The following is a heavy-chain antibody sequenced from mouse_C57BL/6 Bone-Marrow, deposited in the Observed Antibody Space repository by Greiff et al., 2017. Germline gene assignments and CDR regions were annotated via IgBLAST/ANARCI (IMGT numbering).Heavy chain of an antibody. CDR3: ARSYYRDAIDY. Sequence: VQLKQSGPELVKPGASVKIPCKASGYTFTDYNMDWVKQSHGKSLEWIGDINPNHGGTIYNQKFKGKATLTVDTSSSTAYMELRSLTSEDTAVDYCARSYYRDAIDYWGQGTSVTVSS. CDR2: INPNHGGT. D-gene: IGHD2-14*01. V-gene: IGHV1-18*01. J-gene: IGHJ4*01. CDR1: GYTFTDYN.